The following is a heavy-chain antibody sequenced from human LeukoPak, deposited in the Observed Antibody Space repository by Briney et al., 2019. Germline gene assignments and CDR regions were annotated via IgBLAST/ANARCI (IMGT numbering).Heavy chain of an antibody. CDR2: ISSSGSTI. Sequence: PGGSLRLSCAASGFTFSSYEMNWVRQAPGRGREWVSYISSSGSTIYYADSVKGRFTISRDNAKDSLYLQMNSLRAEDTAVYYCARAITYYDILTGYYGGGLNYWGQGTLVTVSS. J-gene: IGHJ4*02. CDR3: ARAITYYDILTGYYGGGLNY. CDR1: GFTFSSYE. V-gene: IGHV3-48*03. D-gene: IGHD3-9*01.